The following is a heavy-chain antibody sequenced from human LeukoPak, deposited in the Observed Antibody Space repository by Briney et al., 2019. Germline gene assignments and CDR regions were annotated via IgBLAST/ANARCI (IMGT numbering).Heavy chain of an antibody. V-gene: IGHV3-53*01. Sequence: GGSLRLSCAASGFTVSSNYMSWVRQAPGKGLEWVSEIYSDGSTYYAASVKGRFSISRHNSKNTVYLQMNSLRAEDTAVYYCARRAGAYSHPYDYWGQGTLVTVSS. J-gene: IGHJ4*02. CDR1: GFTVSSNY. CDR3: ARRAGAYSHPYDY. CDR2: IYSDGST. D-gene: IGHD4/OR15-4a*01.